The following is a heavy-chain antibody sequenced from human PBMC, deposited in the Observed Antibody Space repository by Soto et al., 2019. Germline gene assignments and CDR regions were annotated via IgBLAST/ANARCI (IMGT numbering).Heavy chain of an antibody. J-gene: IGHJ2*01. CDR2: IIPILGTA. CDR1: GGTFSSYA. D-gene: IGHD3-22*01. Sequence: QVQLVQSGAEVKKPGSSVKVSCKASGGTFSSYAISWVRQAPGQGLEWMGGIIPILGTANYAQKFQGRVTITTDESTXXAXMXXSSLRSEDTAVYYCARVPSSYDSSGYYSFGWYFDLWGRGTLVTVSS. V-gene: IGHV1-69*05. CDR3: ARVPSSYDSSGYYSFGWYFDL.